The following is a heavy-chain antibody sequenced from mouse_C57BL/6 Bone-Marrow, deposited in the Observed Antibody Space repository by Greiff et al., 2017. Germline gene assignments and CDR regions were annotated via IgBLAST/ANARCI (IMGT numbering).Heavy chain of an antibody. Sequence: EVMLVESGGGLVKPGGSLKLSCAASGFTFSSYAMSWVRQTPEKRLEWVATISDGGSYTYYPANVKGRFTISRDNAKNNLYLQMSHLKSEDTAMYYCARESNYGSSWGFAYWGQGTLVTVSA. CDR1: GFTFSSYA. CDR3: ARESNYGSSWGFAY. V-gene: IGHV5-4*01. CDR2: ISDGGSYT. J-gene: IGHJ3*01. D-gene: IGHD1-1*01.